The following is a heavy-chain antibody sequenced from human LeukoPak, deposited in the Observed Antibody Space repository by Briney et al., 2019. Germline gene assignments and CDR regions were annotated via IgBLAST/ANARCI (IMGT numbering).Heavy chain of an antibody. D-gene: IGHD3-10*01. CDR1: GYSFTSYW. CDR3: ARHRPRITMVRDYYYYMDV. J-gene: IGHJ6*03. V-gene: IGHV5-51*01. CDR2: IYPGDSDT. Sequence: GESLKISCKGSGYSFTSYWIGWVRQMPGKGLEWMGIIYPGDSDTRYSPSFQGQVTISADKSISTAYLQWSSLKASDTAMYYCARHRPRITMVRDYYYYMDVWGKGTTVTVSS.